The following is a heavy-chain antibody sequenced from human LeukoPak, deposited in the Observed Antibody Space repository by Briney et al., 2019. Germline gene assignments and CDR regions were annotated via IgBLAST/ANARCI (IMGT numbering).Heavy chain of an antibody. V-gene: IGHV1-69*06. D-gene: IGHD3-10*01. CDR2: IIPIFGTA. CDR1: GGTFSSYA. CDR3: ASSNRLIHYYGSGSYDYYGMDV. J-gene: IGHJ6*04. Sequence: ASVKVSCKASGGTFSSYAISWVRQAPGQGLEWMGGIIPIFGTANYAQKFQGRVTITADKSTSTAYMELSSLRSEDTAVYCCASSNRLIHYYGSGSYDYYGMDVWGKGTTVTVSS.